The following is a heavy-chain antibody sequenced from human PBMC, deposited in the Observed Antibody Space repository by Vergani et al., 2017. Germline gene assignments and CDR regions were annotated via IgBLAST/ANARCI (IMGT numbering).Heavy chain of an antibody. CDR3: AKDNGGYCTNGKCLFGS. V-gene: IGHV3-9*01. D-gene: IGHD2-8*01. CDR1: GLIFDDYA. J-gene: IGHJ4*02. Sequence: EVHLVESGGDLVEPGRSLRLSCAASGLIFDDYAMHWVRQVPGKGLDWVSGISWNSKSEAYADSVKGRFAISRDNAKNSLYLHMNSLRPEDTAQYYCAKDNGGYCTNGKCLFGSWGQGTPVTVSS. CDR2: ISWNSKSE.